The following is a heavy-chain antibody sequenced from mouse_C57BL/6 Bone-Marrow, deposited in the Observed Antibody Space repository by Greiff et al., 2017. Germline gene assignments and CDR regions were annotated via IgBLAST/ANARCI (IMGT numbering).Heavy chain of an antibody. CDR1: DYTFTNYD. D-gene: IGHD1-1*01. J-gene: IGHJ1*01. CDR3: GRAPAYGSRWYLDV. Sequence: VQLQQSGADLVKPGASLKLSCKASDYTFTNYDIHWVRQRPEQGLEWIGWLFPGDGRTEYNERFKGKATLTTGKSSSTAYMQLSRLTSEDSAVYFCGRAPAYGSRWYLDVWGAGTTVTVSS. V-gene: IGHV1S56*01. CDR2: LFPGDGRT.